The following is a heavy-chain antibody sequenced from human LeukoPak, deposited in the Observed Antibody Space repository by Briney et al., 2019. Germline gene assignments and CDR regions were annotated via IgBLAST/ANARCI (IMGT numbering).Heavy chain of an antibody. CDR3: ARVPNYYDSSGLDY. J-gene: IGHJ4*02. D-gene: IGHD3-22*01. CDR1: GGSVSSGSYY. CDR2: IYYSGTT. V-gene: IGHV4-61*01. Sequence: SETLSLTCTVSGGSVSSGSYYWRWIRQPPGKGLEWIGYIYYSGTTNYNPSLKSRVTISVDTSKNQFSLKLSSVTAADTAVYYCARVPNYYDSSGLDYWGQGTLVTVSS.